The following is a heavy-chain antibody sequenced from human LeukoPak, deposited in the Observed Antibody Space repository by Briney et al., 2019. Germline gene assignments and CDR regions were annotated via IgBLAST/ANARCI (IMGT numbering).Heavy chain of an antibody. CDR2: ISSGGSII. J-gene: IGHJ4*02. CDR1: GFIFSSYE. CDR3: ARDMAATVTTPLDY. V-gene: IGHV3-48*03. Sequence: GGSLRLSCAASGFIFSSYETNWVRQAPGKGLEWVSYISSGGSIIYYADSVRGLFTISRDNAKNSLYLQMNSLRAEDTAVYYCARDMAATVTTPLDYGGQGTLVTVSS. D-gene: IGHD4-17*01.